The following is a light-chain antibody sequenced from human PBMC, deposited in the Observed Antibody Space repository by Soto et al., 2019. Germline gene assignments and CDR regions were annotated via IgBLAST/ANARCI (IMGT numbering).Light chain of an antibody. Sequence: DIQMTQSPSTLSESVGDRVTFTCRASESISDWLVWYHQKPGKAPKLLIYKASRLESGVPSRFSGSASGTEFTLTITSLQPDDFGTYYCQQYSTSSISFGPGTRLEIK. CDR3: QQYSTSSIS. CDR1: ESISDW. J-gene: IGKJ5*01. V-gene: IGKV1-5*03. CDR2: KAS.